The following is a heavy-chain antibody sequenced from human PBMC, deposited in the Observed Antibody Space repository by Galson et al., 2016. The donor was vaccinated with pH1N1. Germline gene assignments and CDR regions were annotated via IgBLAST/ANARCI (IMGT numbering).Heavy chain of an antibody. CDR1: GFSFSNFV. J-gene: IGHJ4*02. V-gene: IGHV3-23*01. CDR3: AKPSEKRLQFYYFDS. D-gene: IGHD5-24*01. Sequence: SLRLSCAASGFSFSNFVMSWVRQAPGKGLEWVSSISGTSLSRYYADSVKGRFTTTRDNSRNTLFLQMDRRRAEDTAVYYCAKPSEKRLQFYYFDSWGQGTLVTVSS. CDR2: ISGTSLSR.